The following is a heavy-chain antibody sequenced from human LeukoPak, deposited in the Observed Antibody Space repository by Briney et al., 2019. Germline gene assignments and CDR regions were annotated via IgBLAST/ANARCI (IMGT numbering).Heavy chain of an antibody. V-gene: IGHV3-11*05. CDR1: GYTFSDYY. J-gene: IGHJ6*02. CDR3: GRGNYGVDV. Sequence: GGSLRLSCAASGYTFSDYYMTWIRQAPGKGLEWVSYITGRGTNTNYADSVKGRFTISRDNAKNSLYLQMNSLGAEDTAVYYCGRGNYGVDVRGQGTTVTVSS. CDR2: ITGRGTNT.